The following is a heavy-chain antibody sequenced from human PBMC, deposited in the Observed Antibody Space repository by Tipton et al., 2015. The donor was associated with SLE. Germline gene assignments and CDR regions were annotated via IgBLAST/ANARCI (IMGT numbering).Heavy chain of an antibody. V-gene: IGHV4-59*08. D-gene: IGHD6-13*01. CDR1: GGSISSYY. Sequence: LRLSCTVSGGSISSYYWSWIRQPPGKGLEWIGYIYYSGSTNYNPSLKSRVTISVDTSKNQFSVKLSSVTAADTAVYYCARRTELSGSWTFDYWGQRTLVTVSS. J-gene: IGHJ4*02. CDR2: IYYSGST. CDR3: ARRTELSGSWTFDY.